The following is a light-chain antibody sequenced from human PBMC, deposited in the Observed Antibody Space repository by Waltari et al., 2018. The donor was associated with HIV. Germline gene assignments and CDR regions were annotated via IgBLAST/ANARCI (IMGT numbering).Light chain of an antibody. Sequence: QSVLTQPPSQSRAPGQRVTISSTRSTAHIGAGYDVHSYQQLPGTAPKLLSYSNTNRPSGVPDRFSGAKSGTSASLAITGLQAEDGADYYCQSYDSSLSGLGVFGTGTKVTVL. CDR1: TAHIGAGYD. J-gene: IGLJ1*01. CDR3: QSYDSSLSGLGV. V-gene: IGLV1-40*01. CDR2: SNT.